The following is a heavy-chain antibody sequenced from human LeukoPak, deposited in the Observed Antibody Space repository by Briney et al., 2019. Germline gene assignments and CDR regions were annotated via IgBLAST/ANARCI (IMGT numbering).Heavy chain of an antibody. Sequence: GGSLRLSCAASGFTFSSYSMNWVRQAPGKGLEWVSYISSSSTIYYADSVKGRFTISRDNAKNSLYLQMNSLRAEDTAVYYCAKGSYYYGSGSYLDYWGQGTLVTVS. V-gene: IGHV3-48*01. D-gene: IGHD3-10*01. CDR3: AKGSYYYGSGSYLDY. J-gene: IGHJ4*02. CDR1: GFTFSSYS. CDR2: ISSSSTI.